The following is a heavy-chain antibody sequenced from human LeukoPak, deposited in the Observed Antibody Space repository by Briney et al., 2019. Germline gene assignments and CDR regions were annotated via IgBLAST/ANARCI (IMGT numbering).Heavy chain of an antibody. V-gene: IGHV3-9*01. CDR2: ISWNSGSI. D-gene: IGHD1-26*01. CDR1: GFTFDDYA. Sequence: PGGSLRLSCAASGFTFDDYAMHWVRQAPGKGPEWVSGISWNSGSIGYADSVKGRFTISRDNSKNTLYLQMNSLRAEDTAVYYCAMTGVVGAGVWGQGTLVTVSS. J-gene: IGHJ4*02. CDR3: AMTGVVGAGV.